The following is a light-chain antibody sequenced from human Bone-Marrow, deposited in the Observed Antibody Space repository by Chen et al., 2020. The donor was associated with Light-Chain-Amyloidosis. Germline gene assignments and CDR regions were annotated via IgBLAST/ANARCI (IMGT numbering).Light chain of an antibody. CDR3: QVWDRSSDRPV. CDR1: NIGSTS. V-gene: IGLV3-21*02. CDR2: DDS. J-gene: IGLJ3*02. Sequence: SYVLTQPSSVSAAPGPTATIACGGNNIGSTSVHWYQQTPGQAPLLVVYDDSDRPSGIPERLSGSNSANTATLTISRVEAGDEADYYCQVWDRSSDRPVFGGGTKLTVL.